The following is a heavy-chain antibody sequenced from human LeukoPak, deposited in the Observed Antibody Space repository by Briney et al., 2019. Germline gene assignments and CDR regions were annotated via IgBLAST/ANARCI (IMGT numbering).Heavy chain of an antibody. D-gene: IGHD3-10*01. Sequence: SGTLSLTCAVYGGSFSGYYWSWIRQPPGKGLEWIGEINHSGSTNYNPSLKSRVTISVDTSKNQFSLKLSSVTAADTAVYYCARGQERFGELLLEGFDYWGQGTLVTVSS. CDR3: ARGQERFGELLLEGFDY. J-gene: IGHJ4*02. V-gene: IGHV4-34*01. CDR2: INHSGST. CDR1: GGSFSGYY.